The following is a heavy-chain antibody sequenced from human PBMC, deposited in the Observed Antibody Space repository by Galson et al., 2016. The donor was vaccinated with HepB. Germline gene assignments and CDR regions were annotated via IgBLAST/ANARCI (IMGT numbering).Heavy chain of an antibody. V-gene: IGHV2-70*11. J-gene: IGHJ4*02. Sequence: PALVQPTQTLTLTCTFSGFSLTTRGMGVSWIRQPPGKALEWLARIDYDDDKYYTTSLKTGLTISKDTSKNQVVLTMANMDPVDTATYYCARKRVVDASKPWYFEFWGQGNLVTVSS. D-gene: IGHD1-14*01. CDR3: ARKRVVDASKPWYFEF. CDR1: GFSLTTRGMG. CDR2: IDYDDDK.